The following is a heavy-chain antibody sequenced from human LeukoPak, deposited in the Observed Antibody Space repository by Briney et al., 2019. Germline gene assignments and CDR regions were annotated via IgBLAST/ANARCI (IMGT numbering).Heavy chain of an antibody. CDR3: ARENIYCSSTSCYTPWFDP. Sequence: SETLSLTCTVSGGSISSYYWSWIRQPPGKGLEWIGYIYYSGSTNYNPSLKSRVTISVDTSKNQFSLKLSSVTAADTAVYYCARENIYCSSTSCYTPWFDPWGQGTLVTVSS. V-gene: IGHV4-59*01. CDR2: IYYSGST. D-gene: IGHD2-2*02. J-gene: IGHJ5*02. CDR1: GGSISSYY.